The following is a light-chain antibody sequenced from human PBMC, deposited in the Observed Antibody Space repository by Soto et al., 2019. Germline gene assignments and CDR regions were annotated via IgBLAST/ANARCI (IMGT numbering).Light chain of an antibody. J-gene: IGKJ1*01. CDR3: QKYNSAPWT. V-gene: IGKV1-27*01. CDR1: QGISNY. Sequence: DIQMTQSPSSLSASVGDRVTITCRASQGISNYLAWYQQQPGKVPKLLIYVASTLQSGVPSRFRGSGSRTDFPLTSSSLQPEDVATYYFQKYNSAPWTFGQGTKVEIK. CDR2: VAS.